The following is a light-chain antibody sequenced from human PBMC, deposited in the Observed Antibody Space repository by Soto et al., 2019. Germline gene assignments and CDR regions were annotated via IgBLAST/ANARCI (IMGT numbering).Light chain of an antibody. CDR2: GAS. J-gene: IGKJ1*01. CDR3: QQYGSSLWT. V-gene: IGKV3-20*01. Sequence: EIVLTQSPVTLSLSPGERATLSCRASQSVSSSYLAWYQQKPGQAPRLLIYGASGRATGIPDRFSGSGSGTDFTLTISRLEPEDFAVYYCQQYGSSLWTFGQGTKV. CDR1: QSVSSSY.